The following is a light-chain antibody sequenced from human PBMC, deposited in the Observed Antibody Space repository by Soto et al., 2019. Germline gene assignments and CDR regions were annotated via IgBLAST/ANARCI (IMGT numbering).Light chain of an antibody. CDR1: GSDIGGYNY. CDR3: TSYTSSSSVV. CDR2: EVS. Sequence: QSALTQPASVSGSPGQSITISCTGNGSDIGGYNYVSWYQQHPGKAPKVMIYEVSNRPSGVSNRFSASKSGNTASLTISGLQAEDEADYYCTSYTSSSSVVFGGGTKVTVL. V-gene: IGLV2-14*01. J-gene: IGLJ2*01.